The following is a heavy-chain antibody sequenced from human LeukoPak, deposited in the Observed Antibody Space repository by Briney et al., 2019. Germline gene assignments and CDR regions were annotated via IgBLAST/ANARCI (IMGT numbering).Heavy chain of an antibody. CDR2: TYYRSKWYN. V-gene: IGHV6-1*01. J-gene: IGHJ5*02. Sequence: SQTLSLTCAISGDIVSHNSAAWSWIRQSPSRGLEWLGRTYYRSKWYNDYAVSVKSRITINPDTSKNQFSLQLNSVTPEDTAVYYCARDWGQYSNSWYLDNWFDPWGQGTLVTVSS. CDR1: GDIVSHNSAA. CDR3: ARDWGQYSNSWYLDNWFDP. D-gene: IGHD6-13*01.